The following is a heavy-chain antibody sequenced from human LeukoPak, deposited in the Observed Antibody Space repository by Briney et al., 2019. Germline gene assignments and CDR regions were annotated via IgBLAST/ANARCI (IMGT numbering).Heavy chain of an antibody. V-gene: IGHV1-69*05. J-gene: IGHJ4*02. CDR1: GGTFSSYA. D-gene: IGHD2-2*01. CDR3: ASSLRRSTTGYFDY. CDR2: IIPIFGTA. Sequence: SVKVSCKASGGTFSSYAISWVRQAPGQGLEWMGGIIPIFGTANYAQKFQGRVTITTDESTSTAYMELSSLRSEDTAVYYCASSLRRSTTGYFDYWGQGTLVTVSS.